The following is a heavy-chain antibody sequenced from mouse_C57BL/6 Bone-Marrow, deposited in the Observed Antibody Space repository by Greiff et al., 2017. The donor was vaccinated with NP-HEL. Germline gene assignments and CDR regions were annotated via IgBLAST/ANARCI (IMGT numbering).Heavy chain of an antibody. CDR3: ARGDIGNAMDY. J-gene: IGHJ4*01. CDR1: GYAFSSYW. Sequence: LVESGAELVKPGASVKISCKASGYAFSSYWMNWVKQRPGKGLEWIGQIYPGDGDTNYNGKFKGKATLTADKSSSTAYMQLSSLTSEDSAVYFCARGDIGNAMDYWGQGTSVTVSS. V-gene: IGHV1-80*01. D-gene: IGHD3-3*01. CDR2: IYPGDGDT.